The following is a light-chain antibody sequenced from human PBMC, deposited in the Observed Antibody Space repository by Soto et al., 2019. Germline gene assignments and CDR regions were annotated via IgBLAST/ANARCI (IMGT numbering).Light chain of an antibody. CDR2: KDN. J-gene: IGLJ2*01. Sequence: SYELTQPPSVSVSPGQKARITCSGDALPKQYTYWYQQTPGQAPVLVIYKDNERPSRIPERFSGSSSGTTVTLTISGVRAEDEADYYCQSADSSGTVVFGGGTKLTVL. V-gene: IGLV3-25*03. CDR1: ALPKQY. CDR3: QSADSSGTVV.